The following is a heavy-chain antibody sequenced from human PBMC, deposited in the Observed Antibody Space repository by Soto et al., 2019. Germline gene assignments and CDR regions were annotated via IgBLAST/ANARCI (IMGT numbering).Heavy chain of an antibody. J-gene: IGHJ4*02. CDR3: ARPRGSSNY. CDR2: ISGSGGST. D-gene: IGHD3-10*01. V-gene: IGHV3-23*01. CDR1: GFTFSSYA. Sequence: VQLLESGGGWVQPGGSLRLSCAATGFTFSSYAMSWVRQAPGKGLEWVSAISGSGGSTYYADSVKARFTISRDNSKTTLYLQMNSLRSEDTAVYYCARPRGSSNYWGQGTLVTVSS.